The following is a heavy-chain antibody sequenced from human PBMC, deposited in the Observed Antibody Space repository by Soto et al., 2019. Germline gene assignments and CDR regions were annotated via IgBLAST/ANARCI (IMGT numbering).Heavy chain of an antibody. CDR2: IKSKTDGGTT. Sequence: GGSLRLSCAAPGFTFSNAWMSWVRQAPGKGLEWVGRIKSKTDGGTTDYAAPVKGRFTISRDDSKNTLYLQMNSLKTEDTAVYYCTTGVNPPDYYYYYGMDVWGQGTTVTVSS. D-gene: IGHD6-13*01. CDR1: GFTFSNAW. V-gene: IGHV3-15*01. J-gene: IGHJ6*02. CDR3: TTGVNPPDYYYYYGMDV.